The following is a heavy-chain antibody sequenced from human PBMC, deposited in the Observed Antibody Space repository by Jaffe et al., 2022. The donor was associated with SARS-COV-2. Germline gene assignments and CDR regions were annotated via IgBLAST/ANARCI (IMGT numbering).Heavy chain of an antibody. J-gene: IGHJ2*01. Sequence: QVQLQQWGAGLLKPSETLSLTCAVYGGSFSGYYWSWIRQPPGKGLEWIGEINHSGSTNYNPSLKSRVTISVDTSKNQFSLKLSSVTAADTAVYYCARDGAYYDILTGYYRQWYFDLWGRGTLVTVSS. V-gene: IGHV4-34*01. CDR3: ARDGAYYDILTGYYRQWYFDL. CDR2: INHSGST. CDR1: GGSFSGYY. D-gene: IGHD3-9*01.